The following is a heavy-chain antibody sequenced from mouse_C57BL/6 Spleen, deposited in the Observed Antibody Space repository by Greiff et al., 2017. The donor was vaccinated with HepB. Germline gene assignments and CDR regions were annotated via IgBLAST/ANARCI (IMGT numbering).Heavy chain of an antibody. Sequence: VQLQQPGAELVKPGASVKLSCKASGYTFTSYWMQWVKQRPGQGLEWIGEIDPSDSYTNYNQKFKGKATLTADTSSSTAYMKLSSLTSEDSAVYYCGRGYYGSRGYFDVWGTGTTVTVSS. CDR3: GRGYYGSRGYFDV. D-gene: IGHD1-1*01. CDR1: GYTFTSYW. J-gene: IGHJ1*03. V-gene: IGHV1-50*01. CDR2: IDPSDSYT.